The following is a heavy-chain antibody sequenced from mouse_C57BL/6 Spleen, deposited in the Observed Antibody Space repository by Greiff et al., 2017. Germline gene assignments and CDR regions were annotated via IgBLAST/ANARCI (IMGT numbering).Heavy chain of an antibody. V-gene: IGHV1-61*01. J-gene: IGHJ3*01. CDR1: GYTFTSYW. CDR2: IYPSDSET. CDR3: ARSWDRRGFAY. D-gene: IGHD4-1*01. Sequence: QVHVKQPGAELVRPGSSVKLSCKASGYTFTSYWMDWVKQRPGQGLEWIGNIYPSDSETHYNQKFKDKATLTVDKSSSTAYMQLSSLTSEDSAVYYCARSWDRRGFAYWGQGTLVTVSA.